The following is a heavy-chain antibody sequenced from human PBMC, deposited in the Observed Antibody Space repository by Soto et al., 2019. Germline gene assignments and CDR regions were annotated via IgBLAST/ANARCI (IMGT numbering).Heavy chain of an antibody. Sequence: QLQLQESGPGLVKPSETLSLTCTVSGGSISSSSYYWGWIRQPPGKGLAWIGSIYYSGSTYYNPSLKSRVTISVERSKNPSSLKLSSVAAADTAVYYYARLRDFWSGYYSENYCMDVWGQGTTVTVSS. V-gene: IGHV4-39*01. D-gene: IGHD3-3*01. CDR2: IYYSGST. CDR3: ARLRDFWSGYYSENYCMDV. J-gene: IGHJ6*03. CDR1: GGSISSSSYY.